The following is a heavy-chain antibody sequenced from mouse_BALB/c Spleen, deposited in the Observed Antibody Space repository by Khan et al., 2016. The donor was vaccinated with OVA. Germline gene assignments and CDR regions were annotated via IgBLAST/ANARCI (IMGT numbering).Heavy chain of an antibody. V-gene: IGHV1-18*01. Sequence: EVQLQQSGPELVRPGASVKISCKTSGYTFTENTLHWVKQSHGKSLEWIGVINPKNGVTSYNQKFKGKVTLTVDKSSSTAYMEFRSLTFEDSAVYYCARDAGRDWGQGTSVTVSS. CDR2: INPKNGVT. J-gene: IGHJ4*01. CDR1: GYTFTENT. D-gene: IGHD3-3*01. CDR3: ARDAGRD.